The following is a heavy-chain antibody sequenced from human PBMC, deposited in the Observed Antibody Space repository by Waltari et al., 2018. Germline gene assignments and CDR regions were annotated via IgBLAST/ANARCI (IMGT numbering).Heavy chain of an antibody. Sequence: QLQLQASGPGLVKPSATLSLTCTVSGGSISSSSYYWCWRRQPPGKGLEWFGSIYDSGSTYYNPSLKSRVTISVDTSKNQFSLKLSSVTAADTAVYYCARHPAMTIMLWYFDLWGRGTLVTVSS. J-gene: IGHJ2*01. CDR3: ARHPAMTIMLWYFDL. D-gene: IGHD2-8*01. CDR1: GGSISSSSYY. V-gene: IGHV4-39*01. CDR2: IYDSGST.